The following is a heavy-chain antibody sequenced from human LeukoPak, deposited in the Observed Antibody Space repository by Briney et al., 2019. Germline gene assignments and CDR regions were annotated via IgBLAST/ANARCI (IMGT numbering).Heavy chain of an antibody. Sequence: GGSLRLSCAASGFTFSSYGMHWVRQAPGKGLEWVAVIWYDGSNKYYADSVKGRFTISRDNSKNTLYLQMNSLRAEDTAVYYCARDLIVGATGLLYDYGMDVWCQGTMVTVSS. CDR1: GFTFSSYG. J-gene: IGHJ6*02. CDR2: IWYDGSNK. CDR3: ARDLIVGATGLLYDYGMDV. D-gene: IGHD1-26*01. V-gene: IGHV3-33*01.